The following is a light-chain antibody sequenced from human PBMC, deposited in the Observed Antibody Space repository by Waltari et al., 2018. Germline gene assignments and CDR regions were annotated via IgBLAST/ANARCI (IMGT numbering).Light chain of an antibody. V-gene: IGLV3-19*01. CDR1: SHRTPY. CDR3: SSRDSSGNHV. Sequence: SSELTQDPAVSVALGQTVRITCQGDSHRTPYARWYHQRPGQDPLLVIYHKNNRPSGIPDRCSDSRSGNTASLTITGAQAEDEGDYYCSSRDSSGNHVFGTGTKVAVL. J-gene: IGLJ1*01. CDR2: HKN.